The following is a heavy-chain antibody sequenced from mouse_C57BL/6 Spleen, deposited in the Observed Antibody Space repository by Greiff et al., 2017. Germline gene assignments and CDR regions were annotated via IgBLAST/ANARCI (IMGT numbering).Heavy chain of an antibody. Sequence: VHLVESGPELVKPGASVKISCKASGYAFSSSWMNWVKQRPGKGLEWIGRIYPGDGDTNYNGKFKGKATLTADKSSSTAYMQLSSLTSEDSAVYFCARDDGYYVWYFDVWGTGTTVTVSS. J-gene: IGHJ1*03. CDR1: GYAFSSSW. CDR3: ARDDGYYVWYFDV. CDR2: IYPGDGDT. D-gene: IGHD2-3*01. V-gene: IGHV1-82*01.